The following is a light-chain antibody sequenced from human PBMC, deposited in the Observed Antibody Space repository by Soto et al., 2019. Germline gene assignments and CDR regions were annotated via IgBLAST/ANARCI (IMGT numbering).Light chain of an antibody. J-gene: IGLJ1*01. CDR3: AACDDSLNGPV. CDR1: SSNIGNNA. Sequence: QSVLTQPPSVAEAPRQRVTISCSGSSSNIGNNAVNWYQQLPGKAPKLLIYYDDLLPSGVSDRFSGSKSGTSASLAISGLQSEDEADYYCAACDDSLNGPVFGTGTKVTVL. CDR2: YDD. V-gene: IGLV1-36*01.